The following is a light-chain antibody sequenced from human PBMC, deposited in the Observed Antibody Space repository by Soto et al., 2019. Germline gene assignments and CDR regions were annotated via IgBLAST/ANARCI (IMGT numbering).Light chain of an antibody. CDR2: LNSDGSH. J-gene: IGLJ3*02. CDR1: SGHSSYV. V-gene: IGLV4-69*01. CDR3: QTWGTGIWV. Sequence: QSVLTQSPSASASLGASVKLTCTLSSGHSSYVIAWHQQQPQKGPRYLMKLNSDGSHSKGDGIPDRFSGSSSGAERYLTISSLQSEDEADYYCQTWGTGIWVFGGGTKVTVL.